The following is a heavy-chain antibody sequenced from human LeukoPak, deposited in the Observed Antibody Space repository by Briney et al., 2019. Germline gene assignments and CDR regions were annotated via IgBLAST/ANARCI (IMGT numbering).Heavy chain of an antibody. CDR1: GFTFSSYW. Sequence: GSLRLSCAASGFTFSSYWMSWVRQAPGKGLEWVANIKQDGSEKYYVDSVKGRFTISRDNAKNSLYLQMNSLRAEDTAVYYCARGGFTMIVVDWVYHGMDVWGQGTTVTVSS. CDR2: IKQDGSEK. D-gene: IGHD3-22*01. CDR3: ARGGFTMIVVDWVYHGMDV. J-gene: IGHJ6*02. V-gene: IGHV3-7*01.